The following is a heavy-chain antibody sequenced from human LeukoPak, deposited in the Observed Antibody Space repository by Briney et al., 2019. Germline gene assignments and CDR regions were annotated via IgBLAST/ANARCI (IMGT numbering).Heavy chain of an antibody. CDR1: GFTSSSYG. D-gene: IGHD6-13*01. V-gene: IGHV3-33*01. Sequence: GGSLRLSCAASGFTSSSYGMHWVRQAPGKGLEWVAVIWYDGSNKYYADSVKGRFTISRDNSKNTLYLQMNSLRAEDTAVYYCARDGGSSWYDAFDIWGQGTMVTVYS. CDR3: ARDGGSSWYDAFDI. J-gene: IGHJ3*02. CDR2: IWYDGSNK.